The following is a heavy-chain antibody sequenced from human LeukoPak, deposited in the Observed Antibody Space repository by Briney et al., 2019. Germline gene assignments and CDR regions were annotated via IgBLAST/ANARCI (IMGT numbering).Heavy chain of an antibody. CDR3: VSPTADYPFLYYFDS. Sequence: GGSLRLSCAASGFTFTSYGMHWVRQAPGKGLEWVAVISSDGNSKNFALSVKGRFAISRDNSKNTLFLQMNNLRSEDTALYYCVSPTADYPFLYYFDSWGQGTLVTVSS. CDR2: ISSDGNSK. D-gene: IGHD5-12*01. V-gene: IGHV3-30*03. J-gene: IGHJ4*02. CDR1: GFTFTSYG.